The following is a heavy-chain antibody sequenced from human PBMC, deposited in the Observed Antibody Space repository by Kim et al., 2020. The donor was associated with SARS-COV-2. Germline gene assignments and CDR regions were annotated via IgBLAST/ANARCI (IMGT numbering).Heavy chain of an antibody. CDR2: ISGDGTTT. CDR1: GFTFDDYA. V-gene: IGHV3-43*02. Sequence: GGSLRLSCEGSGFTFDDYAMHWVRQAPGKGLEWVSLISGDGTTTYYAASVRGRFTISRDNSKNSLYLQMNSLRTEDTALYYCAKETGYYTSWGRLDVCG. D-gene: IGHD6-13*01. CDR3: AKETGYYTSWGRLDV. J-gene: IGHJ6*02.